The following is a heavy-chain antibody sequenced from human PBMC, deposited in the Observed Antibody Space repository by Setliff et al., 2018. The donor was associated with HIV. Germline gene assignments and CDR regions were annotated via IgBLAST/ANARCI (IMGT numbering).Heavy chain of an antibody. Sequence: PGGSLRLSCVVSGLTFSTSAMSWVRQGPGKGLHWVAGISRSGVGTHYADPVKGRFSISRDNSKNTLLLQMNSLRVEDTALYYCVKGGDYNRRGFFDSWGLGTLVTVSS. CDR3: VKGGDYNRRGFFDS. J-gene: IGHJ4*02. CDR1: GLTFSTSA. D-gene: IGHD4-4*01. V-gene: IGHV3-23*01. CDR2: ISRSGVGT.